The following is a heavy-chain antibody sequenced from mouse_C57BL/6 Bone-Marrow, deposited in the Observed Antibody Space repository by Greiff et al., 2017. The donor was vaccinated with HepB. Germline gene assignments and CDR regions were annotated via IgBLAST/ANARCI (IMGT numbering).Heavy chain of an antibody. Sequence: VQLQQSGAELARPGASVKMSCKASGYTFTSYTMHWVKQRPGQGLEWIGYINPSSGYTKYNQKFKDKATLTADKSSSTAYMQLSSLTSEDSAVYYCARCTTTVVETHWYCDVWGTGTTVTVAS. J-gene: IGHJ1*03. V-gene: IGHV1-4*01. CDR1: GYTFTSYT. CDR2: INPSSGYT. D-gene: IGHD1-1*01. CDR3: ARCTTTVVETHWYCDV.